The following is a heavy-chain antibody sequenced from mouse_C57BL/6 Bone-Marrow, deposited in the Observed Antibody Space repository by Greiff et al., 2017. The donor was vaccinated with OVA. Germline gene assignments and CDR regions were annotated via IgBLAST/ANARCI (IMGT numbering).Heavy chain of an antibody. CDR2: INPNNGGT. D-gene: IGHD2-5*01. CDR3: ARDYSNYGGYFDV. V-gene: IGHV1-26*01. CDR1: GYTFTDYY. J-gene: IGHJ1*03. Sequence: VQLQQSGPELVKPGASVKISCKASGYTFTDYYMNWVKQSHGKSLEWIGDINPNNGGTSYNQKCKGKATLTVDKSSSTAYMELRSLTSEDSAVYYCARDYSNYGGYFDVWGTGTTVTVSS.